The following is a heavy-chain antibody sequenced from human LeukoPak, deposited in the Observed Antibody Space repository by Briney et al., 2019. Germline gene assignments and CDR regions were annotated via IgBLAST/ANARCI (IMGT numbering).Heavy chain of an antibody. V-gene: IGHV4-39*07. Sequence: SETLSLTCTVSGGSISSSSYYWGWLRQPPGKGLEWIGSIYYRGSTYYNTSLKSRVTISVDTSKNQFSLKLSSVTAADSAVYXXXXXGYCGSGRVDYWGQGTLVTVSS. J-gene: IGHJ4*02. CDR3: XXXGYCGSGRVDY. CDR2: IYYRGST. CDR1: GGSISSSSYY. D-gene: IGHD3-10*01.